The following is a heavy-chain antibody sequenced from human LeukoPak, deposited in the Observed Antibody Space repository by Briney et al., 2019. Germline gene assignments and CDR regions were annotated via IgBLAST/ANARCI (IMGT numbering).Heavy chain of an antibody. Sequence: ASVKVSCKASGYTFTSYDINWVRQAPGQGLEWMGWINPNSGGTNYAQKFQGRVTMTRDTSISTAYMELSRLRSDDTAVYYCARVYYDRFDPWGQGTLVTVSS. CDR2: INPNSGGT. J-gene: IGHJ5*02. CDR3: ARVYYDRFDP. V-gene: IGHV1-2*02. CDR1: GYTFTSYD. D-gene: IGHD3-22*01.